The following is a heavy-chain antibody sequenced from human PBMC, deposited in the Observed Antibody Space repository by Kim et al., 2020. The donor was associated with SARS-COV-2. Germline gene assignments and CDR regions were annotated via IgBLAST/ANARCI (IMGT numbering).Heavy chain of an antibody. CDR3: ARVKGPWFDP. Sequence: TNQHPPLKSRVTKSVDTSKNQVSLKRSSVTAADTAVYYCARVKGPWFDPWGQGTLVTVSS. V-gene: IGHV4-59*01. J-gene: IGHJ5*02. CDR2: T.